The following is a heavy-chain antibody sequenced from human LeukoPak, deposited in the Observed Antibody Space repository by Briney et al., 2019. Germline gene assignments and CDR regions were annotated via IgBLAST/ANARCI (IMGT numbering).Heavy chain of an antibody. V-gene: IGHV5-51*01. Sequence: GESLKISCQTSGFIFTGNWIAWVRQMPGKGLEWLGFIYPGKSDIRYNPSFQGQVRISADTSISTTYLQWNSLEASDTAVYYCARQGPSYHSAYSHWGQGTLITVSS. J-gene: IGHJ4*02. CDR1: GFIFTGNW. CDR3: ARQGPSYHSAYSH. D-gene: IGHD1-26*01. CDR2: IYPGKSDI.